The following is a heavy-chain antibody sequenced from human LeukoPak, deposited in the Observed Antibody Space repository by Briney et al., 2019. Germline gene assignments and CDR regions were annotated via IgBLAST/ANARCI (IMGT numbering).Heavy chain of an antibody. V-gene: IGHV3-43D*03. Sequence: GGSLRLSCAASGFTFDDYAMHWVRQAPGKGLGWVSLISWDGGSTYYADSVKGRFTISRDNSKNSLYLQMNSLRAEDTALYYCAKDTRRDGYMTVLDYWGQGTMVTVSS. D-gene: IGHD5-24*01. J-gene: IGHJ4*02. CDR3: AKDTRRDGYMTVLDY. CDR1: GFTFDDYA. CDR2: ISWDGGST.